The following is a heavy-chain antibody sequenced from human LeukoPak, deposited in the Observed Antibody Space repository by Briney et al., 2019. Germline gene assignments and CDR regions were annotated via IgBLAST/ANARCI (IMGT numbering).Heavy chain of an antibody. D-gene: IGHD6-6*01. Sequence: SETLSLTCAVYGGSFSGYYWSWIRQPPGKGLEWIGEINHSGSTNYNPSLKSRVTISVDTSTNQFSLKLSCVTAADTVVYYGARVASGIAGRPPPHYYYYYYMDVWGKGTTVTVSS. CDR1: GGSFSGYY. V-gene: IGHV4-34*01. J-gene: IGHJ6*03. CDR3: ARVASGIAGRPPPHYYYYYYMDV. CDR2: INHSGST.